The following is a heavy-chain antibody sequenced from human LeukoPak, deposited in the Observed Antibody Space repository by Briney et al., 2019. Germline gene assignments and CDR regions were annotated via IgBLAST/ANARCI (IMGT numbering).Heavy chain of an antibody. V-gene: IGHV3-23*01. D-gene: IGHD3-10*01. CDR2: ITASGGDT. CDR1: GFNFTMSA. CDR3: AKAQPTLISRSFDC. Sequence: GGSLRLSCSGSGFNFTMSAMSWVRQAPGKGLAWVSGITASGGDTSYSDSARGRFTISRDNSKGTHYLQMNSLRSEDTAVYYCAKAQPTLISRSFDCWGQGALVTVSS. J-gene: IGHJ4*02.